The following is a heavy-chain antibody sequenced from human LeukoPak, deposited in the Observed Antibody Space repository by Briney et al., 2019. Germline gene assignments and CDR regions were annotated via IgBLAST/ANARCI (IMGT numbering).Heavy chain of an antibody. D-gene: IGHD4-23*01. V-gene: IGHV3-23*01. CDR3: ARVLGAVDPFDL. Sequence: GGSLRLSCAASGFTFSDYSMGWVRQAPGKALEWVSSISRTGDTTYYTHSVKGRFTISRDNSKNTLYLQMNGLTAEGTAIYCCARVLGAVDPFDLWGRGTLVTISS. J-gene: IGHJ4*02. CDR2: ISRTGDTT. CDR1: GFTFSDYS.